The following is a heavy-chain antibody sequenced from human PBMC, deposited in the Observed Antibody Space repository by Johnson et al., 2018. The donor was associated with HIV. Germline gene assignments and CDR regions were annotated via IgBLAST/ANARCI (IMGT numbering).Heavy chain of an antibody. J-gene: IGHJ3*02. V-gene: IGHV3-73*02. Sequence: VQLVESGGGLVQPGGSLKLSCAASGFTFSGSAMHWVRQASGKGLEWVGRIRSKANSYATAYAASVKGRFTISRDDSKNTAYLQMNSLRAEDTAVYYCARVRRREQKLDAFDIWGQGTMVTVSS. D-gene: IGHD1-26*01. CDR3: ARVRRREQKLDAFDI. CDR2: IRSKANSYAT. CDR1: GFTFSGSA.